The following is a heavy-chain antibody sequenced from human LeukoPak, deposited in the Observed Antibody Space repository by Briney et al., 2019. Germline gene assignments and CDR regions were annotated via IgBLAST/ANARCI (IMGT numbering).Heavy chain of an antibody. D-gene: IGHD3-10*01. V-gene: IGHV4-31*03. CDR1: GGSINTGGYY. CDR3: ARGGSGSYGVYYYMDV. J-gene: IGHJ6*03. Sequence: SQTLSLTCTVSGGSINTGGYYWSWIRQHPGKGLEWIGYIYYSGSTYYSPSLESRLTISVDTSQNHFSLKLSSVTAADTAIYYCARGGSGSYGVYYYMDVWGKGTTVTVYS. CDR2: IYYSGST.